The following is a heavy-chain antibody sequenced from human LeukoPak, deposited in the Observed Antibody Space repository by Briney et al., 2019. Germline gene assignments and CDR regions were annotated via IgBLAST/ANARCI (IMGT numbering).Heavy chain of an antibody. CDR2: ISYDGSNK. CDR1: GFTFSSYA. V-gene: IGHV3-30-3*01. Sequence: GRSLRLSCAASGFTFSSYAMHWVRQAPGKGLEWVAVISYDGSNKYYADSVKGRFTISRDNSKNTLYLQMNSLRAEDTAVYYCARDKNWAYYFDYWGQGTLVTVSS. D-gene: IGHD7-27*01. CDR3: ARDKNWAYYFDY. J-gene: IGHJ4*02.